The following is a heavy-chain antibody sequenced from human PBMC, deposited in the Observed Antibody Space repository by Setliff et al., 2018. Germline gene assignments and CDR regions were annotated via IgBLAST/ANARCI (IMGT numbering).Heavy chain of an antibody. Sequence: ASVKVSCKASGYTFTGYYMHWVRQAPGQGLEWMGWISPYNGQTTYAQRFQGRITMTTDTSTDTAYMELRNLRSDDTAIYFCAKEPAVSLTEAVRRTYYDYAMDAWGQGTTVTVSS. V-gene: IGHV1-18*04. CDR3: AKEPAVSLTEAVRRTYYDYAMDA. CDR1: GYTFTGYY. J-gene: IGHJ6*02. CDR2: ISPYNGQT. D-gene: IGHD3-9*01.